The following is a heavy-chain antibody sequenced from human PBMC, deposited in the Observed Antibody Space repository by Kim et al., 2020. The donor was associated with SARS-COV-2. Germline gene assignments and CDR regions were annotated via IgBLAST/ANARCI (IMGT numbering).Heavy chain of an antibody. CDR3: ARRDYYDSTGYYPF. Sequence: SETLSLTCAVSGASISSDSWWTWVRQPPGKGLEWIGEIYHRGSPNYNPSLKSRVTLSVDKSRNQFSLNLSSMTAADTAVYYCARRDYYDSTGYYPFWGQGTLVTVSS. D-gene: IGHD3-22*01. V-gene: IGHV4-4*02. CDR1: GASISSDSW. J-gene: IGHJ4*02. CDR2: IYHRGSP.